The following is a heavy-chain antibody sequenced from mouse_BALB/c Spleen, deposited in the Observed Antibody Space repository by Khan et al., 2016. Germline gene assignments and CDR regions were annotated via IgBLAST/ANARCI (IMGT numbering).Heavy chain of an antibody. CDR1: GFSLTGYG. J-gene: IGHJ3*01. V-gene: IGHV2-6-7*01. CDR2: IWGDGST. Sequence: QVQLQQSGPGLVAPSQSLSITCTVSGFSLTGYGVNWVRQPPGKGLEWLGMIWGDGSTDYNSALKSRLSISKDNSKSQVFLKMNSLQTDDTARYYGDRVVYYDPGVFGYWGQGTLVTVSA. CDR3: DRVVYYDPGVFGY. D-gene: IGHD2-4*01.